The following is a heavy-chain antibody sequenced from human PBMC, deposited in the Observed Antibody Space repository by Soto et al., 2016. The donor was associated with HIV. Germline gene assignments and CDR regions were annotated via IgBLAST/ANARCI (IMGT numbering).Heavy chain of an antibody. J-gene: IGHJ6*02. CDR3: ARGWSHYDTSAYYVSYSGMDV. CDR2: INPYNGNT. D-gene: IGHD3-22*01. CDR1: GYNFNNNG. Sequence: QVQLVQSGAEVKKSGASVKVSCKASGYNFNNNGISWVRQAPGQGLEWMGWINPYNGNTNFAQKFQGRVTMTTDTSTSTGYMEVRGLRSDDTGVYYCARGWSHYDTSAYYVSYSGMDVWGQGTTVTVSS. V-gene: IGHV1-18*01.